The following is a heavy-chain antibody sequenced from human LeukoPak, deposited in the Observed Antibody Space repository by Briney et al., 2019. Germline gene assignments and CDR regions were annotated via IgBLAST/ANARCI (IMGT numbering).Heavy chain of an antibody. CDR2: ITYSGST. CDR3: ARGGVGGYDYFDS. CDR1: GGSISSDDYY. Sequence: ASETLSLTCTVSGGSISSDDYYWSWIRQPPGKGLEWIGHITYSGSTDYSPSLRSRVTMSVDTSKNQFSLKLNSVTAAETAMYFCARGGVGGYDYFDSWGQGTLVAVYS. V-gene: IGHV4-30-4*01. D-gene: IGHD5-12*01. J-gene: IGHJ4*02.